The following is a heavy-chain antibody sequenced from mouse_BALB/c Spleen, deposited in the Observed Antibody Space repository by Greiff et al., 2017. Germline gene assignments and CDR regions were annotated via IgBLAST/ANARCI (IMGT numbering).Heavy chain of an antibody. V-gene: IGHV1-82*01. CDR2: IYPGDGDT. D-gene: IGHD1-1*01. CDR1: GYAFSSSW. Sequence: VQLQQSGPELVKPGASVRISCKASGYAFSSSWMNWVKQRPGQGLEWIGRIYPGDGDTNYNGKFKGKATLTADKSSSTAYMQLSSLTSVDSAVYFCARYGVGFDYWGQGTTLTVSS. J-gene: IGHJ2*01. CDR3: ARYGVGFDY.